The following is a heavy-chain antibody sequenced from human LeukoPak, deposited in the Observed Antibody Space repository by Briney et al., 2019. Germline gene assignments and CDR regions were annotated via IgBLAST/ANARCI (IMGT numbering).Heavy chain of an antibody. Sequence: ASVKVSCKASGYTFTSYGISWVRQAPGHGLEWMGWISAYNGNTNYAQKLQGRVTMTTDTSTSTAYMELRSLRSDDTAVYYCARDNFDYYDSSAPRAFDIWGQGTMVTVSS. D-gene: IGHD3-22*01. V-gene: IGHV1-18*01. CDR2: ISAYNGNT. CDR3: ARDNFDYYDSSAPRAFDI. J-gene: IGHJ3*02. CDR1: GYTFTSYG.